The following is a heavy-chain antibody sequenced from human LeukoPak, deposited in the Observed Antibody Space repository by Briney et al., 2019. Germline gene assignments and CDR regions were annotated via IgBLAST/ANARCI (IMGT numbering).Heavy chain of an antibody. CDR2: ISSSSNYI. V-gene: IGHV3-21*01. Sequence: KPGGSLRLSCAASGFTFSTYNMNWVRQAPGKGLEWVSSISSSSNYIYYAESVKGRFTISRDNAKNSLYLQMNSLRAEDTDVYYCARDVGASAPDAFDIWGQGTMVTVSS. CDR3: ARDVGASAPDAFDI. D-gene: IGHD1-26*01. CDR1: GFTFSTYN. J-gene: IGHJ3*02.